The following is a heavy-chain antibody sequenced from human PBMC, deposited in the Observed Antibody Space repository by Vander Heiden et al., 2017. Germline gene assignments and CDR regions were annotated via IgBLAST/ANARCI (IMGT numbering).Heavy chain of an antibody. V-gene: IGHV4-39*01. Sequence: QLQLQESGPGLVKPSETLSLTCTVSGGSISSSSYYWGWIRQPPGKGLEWIGSIYYSGSTYYNPSLKSRVTISVDTSKNQFSLKMSSVTAADTAVYYGARRYDFWSGYYWGHGTLVTVYS. CDR3: ARRYDFWSGYY. CDR2: IYYSGST. D-gene: IGHD3-3*01. CDR1: GGSISSSSYY. J-gene: IGHJ4*01.